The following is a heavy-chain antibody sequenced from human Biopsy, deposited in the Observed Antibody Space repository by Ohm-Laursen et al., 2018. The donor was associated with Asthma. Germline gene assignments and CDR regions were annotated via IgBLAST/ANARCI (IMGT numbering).Heavy chain of an antibody. Sequence: TLSLTCTVSGGSVSTGSYYWSWIRQPPGKGLEWLGYIYYTGGDNYNPSLKSRVTISVDTSKNRFSLRLNSVTAADTAVYYCARGPNYHGSGRAPIGMDVWGQGTTVTVSS. V-gene: IGHV4-61*01. D-gene: IGHD3-10*01. CDR2: IYYTGGD. CDR1: GGSVSTGSYY. J-gene: IGHJ6*02. CDR3: ARGPNYHGSGRAPIGMDV.